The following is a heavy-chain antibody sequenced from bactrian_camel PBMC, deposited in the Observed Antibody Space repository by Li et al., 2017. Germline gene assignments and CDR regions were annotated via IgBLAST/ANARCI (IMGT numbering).Heavy chain of an antibody. D-gene: IGHD5*01. CDR3: ATWGDFAH. CDR1: GFTFSHYY. J-gene: IGHJ4*01. V-gene: IGHV3-2*01. Sequence: QLVESGGGSALAGGSVRLTCTTSGFTFSHYYMTWVRQAPRKGLELEWVSSINEDGSYTTYADSVKGRFTISRDNAKNMLYLQLNSVKSEDTALYYCATWGDFAHWGQGTQVTVS. CDR2: INEDGSYT.